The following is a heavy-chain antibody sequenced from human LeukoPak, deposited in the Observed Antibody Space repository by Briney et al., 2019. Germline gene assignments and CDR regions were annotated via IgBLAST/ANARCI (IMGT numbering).Heavy chain of an antibody. CDR3: ARDLDSYGWFDY. D-gene: IGHD5-18*01. V-gene: IGHV3-7*01. Sequence: PGGSLRLSCAASGFTFSNYWMNWVRQAPGKGLEWVANIKQDGGEKSYVDSVKGRFTISRDNAKNSLHLQMNSLRAEDTAVYYCARDLDSYGWFDYWGQGTLVTVSS. CDR1: GFTFSNYW. J-gene: IGHJ4*02. CDR2: IKQDGGEK.